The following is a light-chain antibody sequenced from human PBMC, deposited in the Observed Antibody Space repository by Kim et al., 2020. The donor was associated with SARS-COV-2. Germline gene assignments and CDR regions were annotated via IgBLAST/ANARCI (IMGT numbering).Light chain of an antibody. CDR2: AAS. CDR1: QSISSY. Sequence: SASVGDRVTITCRASQSISSYLNWYQQKPGKAPKLLIYAASSWQSGVPSRFSGSGSGTDFTLTISSLQPADFATYYCQQSYSTPYSFGQGTKLEI. V-gene: IGKV1-39*01. J-gene: IGKJ2*03. CDR3: QQSYSTPYS.